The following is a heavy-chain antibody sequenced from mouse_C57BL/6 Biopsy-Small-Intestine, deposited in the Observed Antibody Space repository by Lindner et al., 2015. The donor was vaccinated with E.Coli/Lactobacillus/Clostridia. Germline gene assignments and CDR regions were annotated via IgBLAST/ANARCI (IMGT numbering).Heavy chain of an antibody. CDR3: ARGDYDWFAY. CDR2: IYPGSGNT. CDR1: GYSFTSYY. J-gene: IGHJ3*01. Sequence: VQLQESGPELVKPGASMKISCKASGYSFTSYYIHWVKQRPGQGLEWIGWIYPGSGNTKYNEKFKGKATLTADTSSSTAYMQLSSLTSEDSAVYYCARGDYDWFAYWGRGTLVTVSA. V-gene: IGHV1-66*01. D-gene: IGHD2-4*01.